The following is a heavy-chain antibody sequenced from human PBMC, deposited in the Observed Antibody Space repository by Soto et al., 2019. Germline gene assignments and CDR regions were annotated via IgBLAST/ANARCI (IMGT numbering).Heavy chain of an antibody. V-gene: IGHV4-34*01. D-gene: IGHD6-13*01. CDR1: GGSFSGYY. Sequence: QVQLQQWGAGLLKPSETLSLTCAVYGGSFSGYYWSWIRQPPGKGLEWIGEINHSGSTNYNPSLKSRVTISVDTSKNQFSLKLSSVTAADTAVYYCARGFRRAAAWWAYYYGMDVWGQGTTVTVSS. CDR3: ARGFRRAAAWWAYYYGMDV. CDR2: INHSGST. J-gene: IGHJ6*02.